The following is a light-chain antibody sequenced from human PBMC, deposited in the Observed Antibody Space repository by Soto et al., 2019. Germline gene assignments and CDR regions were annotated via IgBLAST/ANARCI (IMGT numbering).Light chain of an antibody. CDR2: ENN. CDR1: SSNIGAGYE. Sequence: QSVLTQPPSVSEAPGQRVTISCTGSSSNIGAGYEAHWYQQVPGKAPKLLIYENNNRPSGVADRFSGSKSGTSASLAITGLQAEDEAEYYCQSYDSSMSGYVFGTGTKVTVL. V-gene: IGLV1-40*01. CDR3: QSYDSSMSGYV. J-gene: IGLJ1*01.